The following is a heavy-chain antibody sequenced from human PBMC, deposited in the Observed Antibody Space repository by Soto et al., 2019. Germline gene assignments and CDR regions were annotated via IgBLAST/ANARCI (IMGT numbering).Heavy chain of an antibody. Sequence: QVQLVQSGAEVKKPGASVKVSCKASGYTFTSYGISWVRQAPGQGLEWMGWISAYNGNTNYAQKLQGRVTMTTDTSTITAYMELRSLRSDDTAVYYCARGNWNYIFGLFDYYYGMDVWGQGTTVTVSS. CDR2: ISAYNGNT. J-gene: IGHJ6*02. CDR1: GYTFTSYG. CDR3: ARGNWNYIFGLFDYYYGMDV. D-gene: IGHD1-7*01. V-gene: IGHV1-18*01.